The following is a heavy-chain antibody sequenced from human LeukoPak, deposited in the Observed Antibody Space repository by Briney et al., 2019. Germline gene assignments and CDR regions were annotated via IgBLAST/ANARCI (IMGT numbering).Heavy chain of an antibody. CDR3: ARTEMATIRGFDY. CDR1: GGSISSSSYY. Sequence: PSETLSLTCTVSGGSISSSSYYWGWIRQPPGKGLEWIGSIYYSGSTYYNPSLKSRVTISVDTPKNQFSLKLSSVTAADTAVYYCARTEMATIRGFDYWGQGTLVTVSS. J-gene: IGHJ4*02. V-gene: IGHV4-39*01. D-gene: IGHD5-24*01. CDR2: IYYSGST.